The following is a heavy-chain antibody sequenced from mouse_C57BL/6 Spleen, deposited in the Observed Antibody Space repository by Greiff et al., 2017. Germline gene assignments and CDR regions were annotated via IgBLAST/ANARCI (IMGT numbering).Heavy chain of an antibody. D-gene: IGHD1-1*01. Sequence: EVQGVESGGGLVQPGGSLSLSCAASGFTFTDYYMSWVRQPPGKALEWLGFIRNKANGYTTEYSASVKGRFTISRDNSQSILYLQMNALRAEDSATYYCARYIFYYGSSYGHFDVWGTGTTVTVSS. V-gene: IGHV7-3*01. CDR3: ARYIFYYGSSYGHFDV. J-gene: IGHJ1*03. CDR1: GFTFTDYY. CDR2: IRNKANGYTT.